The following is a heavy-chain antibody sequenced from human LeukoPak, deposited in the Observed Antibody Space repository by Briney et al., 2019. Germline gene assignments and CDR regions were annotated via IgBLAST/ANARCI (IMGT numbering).Heavy chain of an antibody. CDR2: ISAYNGNT. CDR1: GYTYTSYG. V-gene: IGHV1-18*04. D-gene: IGHD3-10*01. Sequence: GASVKVSCKASGYTYTSYGISWVRQAPGQGVEWMGWISAYNGNTNNAQKLQGRVTMTTDTSTSTAYIELRSLRSDDTAVYYCARGPPAGYGSGTPTYYYYGMDVWGQGTTVTVSS. J-gene: IGHJ6*02. CDR3: ARGPPAGYGSGTPTYYYYGMDV.